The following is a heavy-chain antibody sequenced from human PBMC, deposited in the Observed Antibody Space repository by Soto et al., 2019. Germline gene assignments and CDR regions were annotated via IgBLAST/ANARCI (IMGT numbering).Heavy chain of an antibody. V-gene: IGHV3-23*01. D-gene: IGHD3-3*01. CDR2: ISGSGGST. Sequence: EVQLLESGGGLVQPGGSLRLSCAASGFTFSSYAMSWVRQAPGKGLEWVSAISGSGGSTYYADSVKGRFTISRDNSKNTLYLQMNSLRAEDTAVYYCAILGITIFGVVIDRDYWGQGTLVTVSS. CDR3: AILGITIFGVVIDRDY. CDR1: GFTFSSYA. J-gene: IGHJ4*02.